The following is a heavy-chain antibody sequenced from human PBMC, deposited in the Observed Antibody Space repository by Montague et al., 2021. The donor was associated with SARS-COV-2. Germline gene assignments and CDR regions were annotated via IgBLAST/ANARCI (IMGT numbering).Heavy chain of an antibody. D-gene: IGHD5-24*01. V-gene: IGHV4-31*03. CDR1: GGSISSGGYY. J-gene: IGHJ6*02. Sequence: TLSLTCTVSGGSISSGGYYWSWIRQPPGKGLEWIGYIYYSGSTYYNPSLKSRVTISVDTSKNQFSLKLSSVTAADTAVYYCARVSVAMATMGVYYYYGMDVWGQGTTVTVSS. CDR3: ARVSVAMATMGVYYYYGMDV. CDR2: IYYSGST.